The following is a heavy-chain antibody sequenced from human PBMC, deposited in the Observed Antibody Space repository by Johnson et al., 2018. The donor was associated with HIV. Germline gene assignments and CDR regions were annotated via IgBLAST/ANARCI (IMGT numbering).Heavy chain of an antibody. V-gene: IGHV3-9*01. CDR2: ISWNSGSI. Sequence: VQLVESGGGLVQPGRSLRLSCAASGFTFDDYAMHWVRQAPGKGLEWVSGISWNSGSIGYADSVKGRFTISRDNSKNTLYLQMNSLRAEDTAVYYCAREGGGYDGKGAFDIWGQGTMVTVSS. CDR1: GFTFDDYA. D-gene: IGHD5-12*01. J-gene: IGHJ3*02. CDR3: AREGGGYDGKGAFDI.